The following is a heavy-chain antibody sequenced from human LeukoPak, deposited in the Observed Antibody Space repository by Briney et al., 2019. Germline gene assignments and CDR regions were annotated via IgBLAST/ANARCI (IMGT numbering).Heavy chain of an antibody. CDR2: MNPNSGNT. J-gene: IGHJ6*02. CDR1: GYTFTSYD. V-gene: IGHV1-8*01. D-gene: IGHD6-13*01. Sequence: ASVKVSCKASGYTFTSYDINWVRQATGQGLEWMGWMNPNSGNTGYAQKFQGRVTMTRNTSISTAYMELSSLRSEDTAVYYCARGRGYSSSWYGTYYYGMDVWGQGTTVTVSS. CDR3: ARGRGYSSSWYGTYYYGMDV.